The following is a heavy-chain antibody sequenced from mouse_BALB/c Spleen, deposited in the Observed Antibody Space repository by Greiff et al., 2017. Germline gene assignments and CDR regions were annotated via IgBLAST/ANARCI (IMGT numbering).Heavy chain of an antibody. CDR2: ISTYYGDA. D-gene: IGHD4-1*02. J-gene: IGHJ3*01. Sequence: QVQLKESGAELVRPGVSVKISCKGSGYTFTDYAMHWVKQSHAKSLEWIGVISTYYGDASYNQKFKGKATMTVDKSSSTAYMELARLTSADSAIYYCARSTGSWFAYWGQGTLVTVSA. V-gene: IGHV1S137*01. CDR1: GYTFTDYA. CDR3: ARSTGSWFAY.